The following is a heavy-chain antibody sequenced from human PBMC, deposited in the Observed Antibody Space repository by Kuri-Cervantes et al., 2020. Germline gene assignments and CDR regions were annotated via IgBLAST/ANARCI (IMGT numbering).Heavy chain of an antibody. CDR2: MNPNSGNT. J-gene: IGHJ4*03. V-gene: IGHV1-8*01. CDR1: GYTFTSYD. D-gene: IGHD2-2*01. CDR3: AAAEVGIVVVPAATQFDY. Sequence: ASVKVSCKASGYTFTSYDINWVRQATGQGLEWMGWMNPNSGNTGYAQKFQGRVTMTRNTSISTAYMELSSLRSEDTAVYYCAAAEVGIVVVPAATQFDYWGQGTTVTVSS.